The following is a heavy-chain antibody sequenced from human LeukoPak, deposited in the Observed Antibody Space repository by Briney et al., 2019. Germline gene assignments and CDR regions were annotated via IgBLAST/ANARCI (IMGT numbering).Heavy chain of an antibody. Sequence: GASVKVSCKASGGTFSSYAISWVRQAPGQGLEWMGGIIPIFGTANYAQKFQGRVTITADKSTSTAYMELSSLRSEDTAVYYCARDPRTAMVIRAFDIWGQGTMVTVSS. J-gene: IGHJ3*02. CDR2: IIPIFGTA. V-gene: IGHV1-69*06. CDR3: ARDPRTAMVIRAFDI. D-gene: IGHD5-18*01. CDR1: GGTFSSYA.